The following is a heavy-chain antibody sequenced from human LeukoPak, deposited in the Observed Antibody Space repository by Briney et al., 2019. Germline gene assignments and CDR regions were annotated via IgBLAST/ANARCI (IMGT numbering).Heavy chain of an antibody. CDR2: IYYSGST. V-gene: IGHV4-59*01. D-gene: IGHD2-15*01. J-gene: IGHJ3*02. CDR3: ARDVVDGDAFDI. CDR1: GGSISSYY. Sequence: ETLPLTCTVSGGSISSYYWSWIRQPPGKGLEWIGYIYYSGSTNYNPSLKSRVTISVDTSKNQFSLKLSSVTAADTAVYYCARDVVDGDAFDIWGQGTMVTVSS.